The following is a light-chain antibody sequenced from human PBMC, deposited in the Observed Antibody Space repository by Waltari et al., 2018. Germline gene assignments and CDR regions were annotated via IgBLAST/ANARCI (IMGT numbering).Light chain of an antibody. CDR2: RNE. Sequence: QSVLTQPPSASGTPGQKVTISCSGTSSNIGKNYVYWYQQVPGTAPKLLIYRNEQRPSGVPERFAGSKSGTSASLAINGLRSEDEADYHCASWDDSLTGPVFGGGTKLTVL. V-gene: IGLV1-47*01. CDR3: ASWDDSLTGPV. CDR1: SSNIGKNY. J-gene: IGLJ3*02.